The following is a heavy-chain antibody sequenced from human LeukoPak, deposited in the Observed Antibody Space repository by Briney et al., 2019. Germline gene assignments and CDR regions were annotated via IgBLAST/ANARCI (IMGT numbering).Heavy chain of an antibody. J-gene: IGHJ5*02. CDR3: ARLEKYTSTGPTDP. CDR2: IYYSGST. V-gene: IGHV4-39*02. CDR1: GDSISSSSYY. Sequence: SETLSLTCIVSGDSISSSSYYWGWIRQPPGKGLEWLGNIYYSGSTYYNSSLKSRVSLSLDTSKNHFSLKLSSVTAADTAVYYCARLEKYTSTGPTDPWGQGTLVTVSS. D-gene: IGHD1-14*01.